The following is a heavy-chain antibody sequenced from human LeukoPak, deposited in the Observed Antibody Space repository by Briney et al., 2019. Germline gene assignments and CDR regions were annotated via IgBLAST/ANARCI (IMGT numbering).Heavy chain of an antibody. CDR2: IGGYDHST. V-gene: IGHV3-23*01. J-gene: IGHJ4*02. CDR3: ARDLSGVTGYTYGRGIDY. Sequence: GGSLRLSCAASGFSLTTYGMSWVRQPPGKGLEWVSGIGGYDHSTYYADSLKGRFTISKDTSKNTLYLQMNSLRAEDTAVYYCARDLSGVTGYTYGRGIDYWGQGTLVTVSS. CDR1: GFSLTTYG. D-gene: IGHD5-18*01.